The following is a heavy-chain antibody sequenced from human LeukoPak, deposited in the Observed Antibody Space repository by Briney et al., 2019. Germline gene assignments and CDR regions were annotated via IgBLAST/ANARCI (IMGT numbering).Heavy chain of an antibody. J-gene: IGHJ4*02. CDR1: GYTFTGYY. Sequence: ASVKVSCKASGYTFTGYYMHWVRQAPGQGLEWMGRINPNSGGTNYAQKFQGRVTMTRDTSISTAYMELSRLRSDDKAVYYCARAYYYDSSGYYRNWGQGTLVTVSS. CDR2: INPNSGGT. D-gene: IGHD3-22*01. V-gene: IGHV1-2*06. CDR3: ARAYYYDSSGYYRN.